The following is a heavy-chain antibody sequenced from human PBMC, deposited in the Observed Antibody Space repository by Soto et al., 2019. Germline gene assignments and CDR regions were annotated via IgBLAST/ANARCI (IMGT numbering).Heavy chain of an antibody. D-gene: IGHD2-15*01. CDR2: IKQDGSDS. CDR3: ARYCSGGGCYPSYYYYYIDV. J-gene: IGHJ6*03. V-gene: IGHV3-7*01. Sequence: GGSLRLSCAASGFTFSNYWMSWVRQAPGKGLEWVATIKQDGSDSYYVDSVKGRFTISRDNTKNSLYLQMNSLRAEDTSVYFCARYCSGGGCYPSYYYYYIDVWGTGTTVTVSS. CDR1: GFTFSNYW.